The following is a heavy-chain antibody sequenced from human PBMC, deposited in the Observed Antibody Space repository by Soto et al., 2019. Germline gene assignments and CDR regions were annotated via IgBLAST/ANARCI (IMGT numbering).Heavy chain of an antibody. V-gene: IGHV3-23*01. CDR2: ISGSGGST. CDR1: GFTFSSYA. Sequence: GGSLRLSCAPSGFTFSSYAMSWVRQAPGKGLEWVSAISGSGGSTYYADSVKGRFTISRDNSKNTLYLQMNSLRAEDTAVYYCAKAGRDGYNYVHYYYYCMDVWGQGTTVTVSS. D-gene: IGHD5-12*01. J-gene: IGHJ6*02. CDR3: AKAGRDGYNYVHYYYYCMDV.